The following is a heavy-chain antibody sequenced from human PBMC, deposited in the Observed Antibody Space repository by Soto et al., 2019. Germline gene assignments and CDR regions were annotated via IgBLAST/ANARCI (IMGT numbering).Heavy chain of an antibody. Sequence: QVQLQQWGAGLLKPSETLSLTCAVYGGSFSGYYWSWIRQPPGKGLEWIGEINHSGSTNYNPSLKSRVTISVDTSKNQFSLKLSSVTAADTAVYYCARGAGFQLGAFDIWGQGTMVTVSS. V-gene: IGHV4-34*01. CDR3: ARGAGFQLGAFDI. J-gene: IGHJ3*02. D-gene: IGHD7-27*01. CDR2: INHSGST. CDR1: GGSFSGYY.